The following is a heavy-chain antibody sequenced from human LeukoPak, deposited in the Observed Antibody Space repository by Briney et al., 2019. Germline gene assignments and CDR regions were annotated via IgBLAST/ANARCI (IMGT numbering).Heavy chain of an antibody. D-gene: IGHD6-13*01. Sequence: PGGSLRLSCAASGFTFSSYSMNWVRQAPGKGLEWVSYISSSSSTIYYADSVKGRFTISRDNAKNSLYLQMNSLRAEDTAVYYCAREPNSSSWYWPAHGGFDYWGQGTLVTVSS. J-gene: IGHJ4*02. CDR3: AREPNSSSWYWPAHGGFDY. CDR1: GFTFSSYS. CDR2: ISSSSSTI. V-gene: IGHV3-48*04.